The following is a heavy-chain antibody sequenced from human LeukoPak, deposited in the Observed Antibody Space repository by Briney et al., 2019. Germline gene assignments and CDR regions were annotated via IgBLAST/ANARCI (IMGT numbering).Heavy chain of an antibody. CDR3: ATLRFGSGGYYAGY. CDR1: GSTFSSYA. J-gene: IGHJ4*02. CDR2: ISGSGGST. Sequence: GGSLRLSCAASGSTFSSYAMSWVRQAPGKGLEWVSAISGSGGSTYYADSVKGRFTISRDNSQSTLYLQMNSLRSEDTAIYFCATLRFGSGGYYAGYWGQGTQVTVSS. D-gene: IGHD3-10*01. V-gene: IGHV3-23*01.